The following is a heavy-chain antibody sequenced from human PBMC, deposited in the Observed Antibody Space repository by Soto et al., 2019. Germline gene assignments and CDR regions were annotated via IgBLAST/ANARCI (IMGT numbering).Heavy chain of an antibody. D-gene: IGHD3-16*02. CDR2: LYYSGST. Sequence: QVQLQESGPGLVKPSETLSLTCTVSGGSISSYYWSWIRQPPGKGLEWIGYLYYSGSTNYNPSLKSRVTISVDTSKNHFSLKLSSVTAADTDVYYCARATLGGDDYIWGSYLHDAFDIWGQGTMVTVSS. J-gene: IGHJ3*02. CDR3: ARATLGGDDYIWGSYLHDAFDI. V-gene: IGHV4-59*01. CDR1: GGSISSYY.